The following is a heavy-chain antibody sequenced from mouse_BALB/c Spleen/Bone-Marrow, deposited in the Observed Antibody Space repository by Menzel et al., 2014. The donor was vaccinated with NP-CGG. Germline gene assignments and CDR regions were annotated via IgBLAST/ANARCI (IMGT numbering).Heavy chain of an antibody. D-gene: IGHD1-1*01. CDR2: ISSGGGST. CDR3: ARQILRGFGY. Sequence: EVQLVESGGGLVKPGGSLKLSCAASGFAFSSYDMSWVRQTPEKRLEWVAYISSGGGSTYYADTVKGRFTISRDNAKNTLYLQMSSLKSEDTAMYYCARQILRGFGYWGQGTPVIVSA. CDR1: GFAFSSYD. J-gene: IGHJ3*02. V-gene: IGHV5-12-1*01.